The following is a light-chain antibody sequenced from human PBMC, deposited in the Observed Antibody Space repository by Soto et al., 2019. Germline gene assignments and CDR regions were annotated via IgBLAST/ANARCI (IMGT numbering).Light chain of an antibody. J-gene: IGKJ1*01. Sequence: DIQMTQSPFTLSPSLGDRVTITCRASQTISSWLAWYQQKPGKAPKLLIYHASSLESGVPSRFSGSGSGTEFTLTISSLQPDDFATYYCQQYNLFPETFGQGTKVDI. CDR3: QQYNLFPET. V-gene: IGKV1-5*01. CDR2: HAS. CDR1: QTISSW.